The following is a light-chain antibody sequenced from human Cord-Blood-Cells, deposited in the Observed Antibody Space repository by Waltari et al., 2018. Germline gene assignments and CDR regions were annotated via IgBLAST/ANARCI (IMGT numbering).Light chain of an antibody. J-gene: IGLJ2*01. CDR3: SSYTSSSVV. Sequence: QSALTQPASVSGSPGQSLTISCTGTSSDVGGYNYVSWYQQHPGKAPKLMIYDVIKRPSGVSNRFSGSKSGNTASLTISGLQAEDEADYYCSSYTSSSVVFGGGTKLTVL. CDR1: SSDVGGYNY. V-gene: IGLV2-14*01. CDR2: DVI.